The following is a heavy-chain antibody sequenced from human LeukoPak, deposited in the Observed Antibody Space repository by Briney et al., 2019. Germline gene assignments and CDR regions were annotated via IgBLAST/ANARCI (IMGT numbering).Heavy chain of an antibody. Sequence: GGSLRLSCAASGFTFSSYAMSWVRQSPGKGLEWVSSISGSGASTDYADSVKGRFTISRDNSKNTLYLQMNSLRAEDTAVYYCAKDRATVTTTYFDYWGQGTLVTVSS. CDR3: AKDRATVTTTYFDY. D-gene: IGHD4-17*01. CDR1: GFTFSSYA. V-gene: IGHV3-23*01. J-gene: IGHJ4*02. CDR2: ISGSGAST.